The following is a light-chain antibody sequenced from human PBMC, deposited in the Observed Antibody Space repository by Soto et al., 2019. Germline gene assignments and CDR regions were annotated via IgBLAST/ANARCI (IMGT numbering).Light chain of an antibody. Sequence: QSALTQPRSVSGSPGQSVTFSCTGTSSDVGGYNYVSWYQQHPGKAPKLMIHDVSKRPSGVPDRFSGSKSGNTASLTISGLQAEDEADYYCCSYAGVSVFGGGTKLTVL. CDR1: SSDVGGYNY. V-gene: IGLV2-11*01. J-gene: IGLJ2*01. CDR3: CSYAGVSV. CDR2: DVS.